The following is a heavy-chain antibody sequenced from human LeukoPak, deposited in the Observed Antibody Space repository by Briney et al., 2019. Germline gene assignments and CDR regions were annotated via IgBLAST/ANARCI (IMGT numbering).Heavy chain of an antibody. CDR3: ARDLAVAGDDAFDI. CDR2: IYYSGST. V-gene: IGHV4-39*07. Sequence: SETLSLTCTVSGGSISSSSYYWGWIRQPPGKGLEWIGSIYYSGSTNYNPSLKSRVTISVDTSKNQFSLKLSSVTAADTAVYYCARDLAVAGDDAFDIWGQGTMVTVSS. J-gene: IGHJ3*02. D-gene: IGHD6-19*01. CDR1: GGSISSSSYY.